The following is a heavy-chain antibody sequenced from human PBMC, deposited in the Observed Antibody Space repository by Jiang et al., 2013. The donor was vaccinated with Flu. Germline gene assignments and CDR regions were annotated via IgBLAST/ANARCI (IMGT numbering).Heavy chain of an antibody. J-gene: IGHJ4*02. CDR1: GGSITSYY. D-gene: IGHD6-19*01. Sequence: ALLKPSETLSLTCTVSGGSITSYYWNWIRQTPGKGLEWIADIHHSGRTNYNPSLKSRVTISVDTSKSQFSLRLRSVTAADTAVYYCAAAGSVWFRTFDYWGQGNLVTVSS. CDR3: AAAGSVWFRTFDY. CDR2: IHHSGRT. V-gene: IGHV4-59*08.